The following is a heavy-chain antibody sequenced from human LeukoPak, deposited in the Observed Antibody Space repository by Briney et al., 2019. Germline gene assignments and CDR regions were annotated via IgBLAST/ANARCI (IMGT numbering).Heavy chain of an antibody. CDR1: GGTFSSYT. CDR3: ARDGYDFWSGPSYFDY. D-gene: IGHD3-3*01. V-gene: IGHV1-69*04. CDR2: IIPILGIA. Sequence: SVKVSCNASGGTFSSYTISWVRQAPGQGLEWMGRIIPILGIANYAQKFQGRVTITADKSTSTAYMELSSLRSEDTAVYYCARDGYDFWSGPSYFDYWGQGTLVTVSS. J-gene: IGHJ4*02.